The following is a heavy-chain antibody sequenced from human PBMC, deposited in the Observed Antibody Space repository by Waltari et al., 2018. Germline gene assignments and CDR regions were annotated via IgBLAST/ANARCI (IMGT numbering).Heavy chain of an antibody. D-gene: IGHD4-17*01. J-gene: IGHJ2*01. CDR2: IGSSGDCT. Sequence: EVQLLESGGGLVQPGGSLRLSCAASGFPFSNYAVSWVRQAPGRGRGWVSFIGSSGDCTYYADSVKGRFTISRDNSKNTLYLQMISLRAEDTAVYYCVVDKTTGDWYFDLWGRGTLVTVSS. CDR1: GFPFSNYA. CDR3: VVDKTTGDWYFDL. V-gene: IGHV3-23*01.